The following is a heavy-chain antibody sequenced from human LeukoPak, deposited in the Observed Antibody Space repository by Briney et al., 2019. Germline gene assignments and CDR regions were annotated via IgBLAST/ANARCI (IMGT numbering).Heavy chain of an antibody. Sequence: GGSLRLSCAVSGLTFSRQWMYWVRQAPGKGLVWVSRIGIDGTDTAYADSVKGRFTISRDNAKSTLDLQMNSLRVEDTAVYFCARGYNSGELDYWGQGTLVTVSS. CDR2: IGIDGTDT. J-gene: IGHJ4*02. D-gene: IGHD5-18*01. V-gene: IGHV3-74*01. CDR1: GLTFSRQW. CDR3: ARGYNSGELDY.